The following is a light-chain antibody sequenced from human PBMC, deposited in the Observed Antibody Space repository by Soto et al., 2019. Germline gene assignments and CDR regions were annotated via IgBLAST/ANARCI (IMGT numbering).Light chain of an antibody. V-gene: IGKV3-15*01. CDR3: LQYSKWPIT. Sequence: EIVRTQSQASLSVSPGESVTLXCRASQSVNSNYLAWYQQHPGQPPRLLIYGISTRATGIPARFSGSGSGTEFSLTISSLQSEDFAVYYCLQYSKWPITFGQGTRLEIK. CDR2: GIS. CDR1: QSVNSN. J-gene: IGKJ5*01.